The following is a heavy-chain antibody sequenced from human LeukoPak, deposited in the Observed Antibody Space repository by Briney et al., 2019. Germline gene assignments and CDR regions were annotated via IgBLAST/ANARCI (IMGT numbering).Heavy chain of an antibody. V-gene: IGHV4-34*01. D-gene: IGHD2-15*01. CDR3: ATRSGGRRSGGSWFDP. Sequence: SETLSLTCAVYGGSFSGYYWSWIRQPPGKRLEWIGEINHSGSTNYNPSLKSRVTISVDTSKNQFSLKLSSVTAADTAVYYCATRSGGRRSGGSWFDPWGQGTLVTVSS. CDR2: INHSGST. J-gene: IGHJ5*02. CDR1: GGSFSGYY.